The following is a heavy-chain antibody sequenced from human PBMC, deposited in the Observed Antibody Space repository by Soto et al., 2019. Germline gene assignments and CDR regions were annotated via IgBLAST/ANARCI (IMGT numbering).Heavy chain of an antibody. D-gene: IGHD6-6*01. J-gene: IGHJ4*02. CDR2: ISYDGSNK. Sequence: PGGSLRLSCAASGFTFSSYGMHWVRQAPGKGLEWVAVISYDGSNKYYADSVKGRFTISRDNSKNTLYLQMNSLRAEDTAVYYCTLIIAARPGFDYWGQGTLVTVSS. CDR1: GFTFSSYG. CDR3: TLIIAARPGFDY. V-gene: IGHV3-30*03.